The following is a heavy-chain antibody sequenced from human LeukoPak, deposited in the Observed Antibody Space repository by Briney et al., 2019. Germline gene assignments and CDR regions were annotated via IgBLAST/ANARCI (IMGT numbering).Heavy chain of an antibody. V-gene: IGHV4-59*08. J-gene: IGHJ4*02. CDR2: IYYSGST. D-gene: IGHD3-16*02. CDR3: ERQELSYGSGGHFDY. Sequence: PSETLSLTCTVSGDSISIYHWSWIRQPPGKGLEWIGYIYYSGSTNYNPSLKSRVTISIDTSKNQFSLKLRAVTAADTAVYFCERQELSYGSGGHFDYWGQGILVTVSS. CDR1: GDSISIYH.